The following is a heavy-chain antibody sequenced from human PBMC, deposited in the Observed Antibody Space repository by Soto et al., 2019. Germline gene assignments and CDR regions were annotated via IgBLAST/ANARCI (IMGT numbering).Heavy chain of an antibody. CDR1: GYSFTDYY. V-gene: IGHV1-2*02. D-gene: IGHD3-3*01. Sequence: QVQVVQSGTEVKKPGASVKVSCKASGYSFTDYYMHWVRQAPGQGLEWMGWINPKSGGPYYAQKFRGRVTMTRDTSIGTAYMELNRLTYDDTAVYYCARGGVDVFGVVDYWGQGTPVTVSS. J-gene: IGHJ4*02. CDR2: INPKSGGP. CDR3: ARGGVDVFGVVDY.